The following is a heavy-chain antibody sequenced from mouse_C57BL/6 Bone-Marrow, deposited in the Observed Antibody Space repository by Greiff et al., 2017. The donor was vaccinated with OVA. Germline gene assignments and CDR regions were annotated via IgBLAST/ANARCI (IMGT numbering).Heavy chain of an antibody. CDR2: IHPNSGST. V-gene: IGHV1-64*01. D-gene: IGHD1-1*01. CDR3: ARSPFTTVVATYWYFDV. J-gene: IGHJ1*03. CDR1: GYTFTSYW. Sequence: VQLQQPGAELVKPGASVKLSCKASGYTFTSYWMHWVKQRPGQGLEWIGMIHPNSGSTNYNEKFKSKATLTVDKSSSTAYMQLSSLTSEDSAVYYCARSPFTTVVATYWYFDVWGTGTTVTVSS.